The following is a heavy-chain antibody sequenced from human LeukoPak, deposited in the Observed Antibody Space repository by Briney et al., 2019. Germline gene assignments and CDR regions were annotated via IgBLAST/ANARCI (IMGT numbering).Heavy chain of an antibody. Sequence: GGSLRLSCAASGFTFSSYAMHWVRQAPGKGLEWVTVISYDGSNESYADSVKGRFTISRDNSKNTLYLQMNGLRAEDTAVYYCAKDSAKKYDDYWGQGTLVTVSS. CDR2: ISYDGSNE. CDR1: GFTFSSYA. V-gene: IGHV3-30*04. J-gene: IGHJ4*02. CDR3: AKDSAKKYDDY. D-gene: IGHD2/OR15-2a*01.